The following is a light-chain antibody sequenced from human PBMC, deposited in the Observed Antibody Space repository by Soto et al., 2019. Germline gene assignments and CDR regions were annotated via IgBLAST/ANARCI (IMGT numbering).Light chain of an antibody. J-gene: IGLJ3*02. CDR3: KVWDSSTAV. Sequence: SYELTQPLSVSVALGQTARITCGGNNIGSKNVHWYQQKPGQAPVLVIYRDSNRPSGIPERFSGSNSGNRATLTISRAQAGDDADYYCKVWDSSTAVFCGGTKVTVL. V-gene: IGLV3-9*01. CDR1: NIGSKN. CDR2: RDS.